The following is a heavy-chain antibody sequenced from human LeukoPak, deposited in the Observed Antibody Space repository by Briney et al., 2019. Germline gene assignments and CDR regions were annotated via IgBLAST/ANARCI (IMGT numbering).Heavy chain of an antibody. CDR1: GFTVSSNY. D-gene: IGHD6-13*01. CDR2: IYSGGST. V-gene: IGHV3-53*01. Sequence: PGGSLRLSCAASGFTVSSNYMSWVRQAPGKGLEWVSVIYSGGSTYYADSVKGRFTISRDNSKNTLYLQMNSLRAEDTAVYYCARDPISGSSYGDDAFDIWGQGTMVTVSS. J-gene: IGHJ3*02. CDR3: ARDPISGSSYGDDAFDI.